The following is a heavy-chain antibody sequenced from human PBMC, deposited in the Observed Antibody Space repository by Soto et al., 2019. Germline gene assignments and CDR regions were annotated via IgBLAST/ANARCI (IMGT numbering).Heavy chain of an antibody. CDR1: GYTFTSYY. CDR3: ARVHQRVVGRPAGSEY. D-gene: IGHD3-3*01. CDR2: INPSGGST. Sequence: ASVKVSCKASGYTFTSYYMHWVRQAPGQGLEWMGIINPSGGSTSYAQKFQGRVTMTRDTSTSTVYMELSSLRSEDTAVYYCARVHQRVVGRPAGSEYCGQGTLVTVSS. V-gene: IGHV1-46*01. J-gene: IGHJ4*02.